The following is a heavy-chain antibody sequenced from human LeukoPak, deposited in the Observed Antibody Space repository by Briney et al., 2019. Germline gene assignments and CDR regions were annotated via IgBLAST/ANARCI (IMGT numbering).Heavy chain of an antibody. V-gene: IGHV3-74*01. J-gene: IGHJ4*02. CDR2: INGDGSTT. CDR1: GFTFSDYW. CDR3: ARDLYSSKDY. Sequence: GGSLRLSCAASGFTFSDYWMHWVRQAPGKGLVWVSRINGDGSTTSYADSVKGRFTISRDNAKNTLYLQMNSLRAEDTAVYYCARDLYSSKDYWGQGTLVTVSS. D-gene: IGHD6-19*01.